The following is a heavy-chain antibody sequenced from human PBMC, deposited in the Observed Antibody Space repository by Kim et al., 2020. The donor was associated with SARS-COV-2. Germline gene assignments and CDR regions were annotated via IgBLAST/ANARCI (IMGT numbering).Heavy chain of an antibody. J-gene: IGHJ4*02. Sequence: GGSLRLSCAASGFTFSNYGMSWVRQAPGKGLEWVSVISGSGGDTQYADSMKGRFSISRDNSKNTLFLQMNSLRAEDTAVYYCAKSNNRGAIIVDIHDWGQGTLVTVSS. CDR1: GFTFSNYG. V-gene: IGHV3-23*01. CDR2: ISGSGGDT. D-gene: IGHD3-10*01. CDR3: AKSNNRGAIIVDIHD.